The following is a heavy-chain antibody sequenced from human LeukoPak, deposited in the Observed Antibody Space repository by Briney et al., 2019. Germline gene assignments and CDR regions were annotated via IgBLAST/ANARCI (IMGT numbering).Heavy chain of an antibody. CDR3: AKNGAELLLWFRESYYFDY. J-gene: IGHJ4*02. CDR2: ISGSGGST. Sequence: PGGSLRLSCAASGFTFSSYAMSWVRQAPGKGLEWVSAISGSGGSTYYADSVKGRFTISRDNSKNTLYLQMNSLRAEDTAVYYCAKNGAELLLWFRESYYFDYWGQGTLVTVSS. D-gene: IGHD3-10*01. V-gene: IGHV3-23*01. CDR1: GFTFSSYA.